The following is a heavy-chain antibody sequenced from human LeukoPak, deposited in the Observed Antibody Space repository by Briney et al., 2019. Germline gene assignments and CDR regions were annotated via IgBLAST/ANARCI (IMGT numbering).Heavy chain of an antibody. Sequence: SVKVSCKASGGTFSSYAISWVRQAPGQGLEWMGGIIPIFGTANYAQKFQGRVTITADESTSTAYMELSSLRSEDTAVYYCARAKIVGATMTGAFDYWGQGTLVTVSS. V-gene: IGHV1-69*13. CDR1: GGTFSSYA. CDR3: ARAKIVGATMTGAFDY. J-gene: IGHJ4*02. D-gene: IGHD1-26*01. CDR2: IIPIFGTA.